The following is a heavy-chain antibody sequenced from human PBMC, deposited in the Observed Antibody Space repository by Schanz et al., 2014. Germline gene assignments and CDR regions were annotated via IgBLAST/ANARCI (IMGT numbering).Heavy chain of an antibody. CDR1: GYTLTHYA. CDR2: IFLNDGGT. J-gene: IGHJ4*02. D-gene: IGHD1-26*01. Sequence: QVQLVESGSELKKPGASVKVSCKASGYTLTHYAMNWVRQAPGQGLEWLGTIFLNDGGTHSAEKFQGRIIMTRDTSTSTVYLDLSSLRSEDTAVYYCARERPRKGDFDYWGQGTLVTVSS. V-gene: IGHV1-46*01. CDR3: ARERPRKGDFDY.